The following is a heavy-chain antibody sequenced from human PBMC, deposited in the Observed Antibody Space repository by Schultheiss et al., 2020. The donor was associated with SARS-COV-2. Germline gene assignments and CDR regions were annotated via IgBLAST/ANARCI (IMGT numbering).Heavy chain of an antibody. CDR2: IYPGDSDT. J-gene: IGHJ4*02. Sequence: GESLKLSCKGSGYSFTSYWIGWVRQMPGKGLEWMGIIYPGDSDTRYSPSFQGQVTISADKSISTAYLQWSSLKASDTAMYYCARRLRLGELSSPFDYWGQGTLVTVSS. CDR3: ARRLRLGELSSPFDY. CDR1: GYSFTSYW. D-gene: IGHD3-16*02. V-gene: IGHV5-51*01.